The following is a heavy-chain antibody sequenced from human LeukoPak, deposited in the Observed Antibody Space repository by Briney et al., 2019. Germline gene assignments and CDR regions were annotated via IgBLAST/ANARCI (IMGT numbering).Heavy chain of an antibody. J-gene: IGHJ3*02. CDR1: GYSFTSYW. CDR3: ARRYLDSSGYYISDAFDI. D-gene: IGHD3-22*01. CDR2: IYPGDSDT. Sequence: RGESLKISCKGSGYSFTSYWIGWVRQMPGKGLEWMGIIYPGDSDTRYSPSFQGQVTISADKSISTVYLQWSSLKASDTAMYYCARRYLDSSGYYISDAFDIWGQGTMVTVSS. V-gene: IGHV5-51*01.